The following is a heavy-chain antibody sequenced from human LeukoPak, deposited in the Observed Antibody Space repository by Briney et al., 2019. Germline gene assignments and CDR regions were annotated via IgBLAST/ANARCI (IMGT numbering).Heavy chain of an antibody. D-gene: IGHD1-26*01. J-gene: IGHJ4*02. Sequence: GGSLRLSCAASGFTFTNYALNWVRQTPGKGLEWVSGISGPGVATYYADSVKGRFTISRDNSKNTLYLQMNSLRAEDTAVYYCGRLSGSRFDYWGQGTQVTVSS. V-gene: IGHV3-23*01. CDR1: GFTFTNYA. CDR3: GRLSGSRFDY. CDR2: ISGPGVAT.